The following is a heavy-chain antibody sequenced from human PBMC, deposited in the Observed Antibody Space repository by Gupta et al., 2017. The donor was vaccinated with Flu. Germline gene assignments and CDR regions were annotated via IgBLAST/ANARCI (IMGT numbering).Heavy chain of an antibody. J-gene: IGHJ5*02. Sequence: QVQLQESGPGLVQPSETLSLTCTVSGGSINNYYWSWIRQPPGKELEWIGYIYSSGNTNYRPSLERRVTISIDRPKNLFSLKLRFATETDTAVYYCARHENYYDSPRGFDPWGQGILVTVSS. CDR1: GGSINNYY. V-gene: IGHV4-59*08. D-gene: IGHD3-22*01. CDR3: ARHENYYDSPRGFDP. CDR2: IYSSGNT.